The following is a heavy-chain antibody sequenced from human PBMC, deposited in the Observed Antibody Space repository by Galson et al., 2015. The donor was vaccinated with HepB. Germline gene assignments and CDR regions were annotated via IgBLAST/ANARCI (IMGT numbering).Heavy chain of an antibody. J-gene: IGHJ3*02. V-gene: IGHV3-21*01. CDR1: RFTFSNYN. CDR2: ISSSSSYI. Sequence: SLRLSCAASRFTFSNYNMNWVRQAPGKGLEWVSSISSSSSYIYYADSVKGRFTISRDNAKNSLYLQMNSLRDEDTAVYYCARETRSGDAFDIWGQGTMVTVSS. CDR3: ARETRSGDAFDI. D-gene: IGHD1-1*01.